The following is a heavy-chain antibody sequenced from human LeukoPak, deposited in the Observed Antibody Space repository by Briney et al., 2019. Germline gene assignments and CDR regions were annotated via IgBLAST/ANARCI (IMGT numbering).Heavy chain of an antibody. CDR1: GGSISSYY. J-gene: IGHJ4*02. D-gene: IGHD6-13*01. Sequence: SETLSLTCTVSGGSISSYYWGWIRQPPGKGLEWIGSIYYSGSTYYNPSLKSRVTISVDTSKNQFSLKLSSVTAADTAVYYCARAVSVWQQLVEGYFDYWGQGTLVTVSS. V-gene: IGHV4-39*01. CDR2: IYYSGST. CDR3: ARAVSVWQQLVEGYFDY.